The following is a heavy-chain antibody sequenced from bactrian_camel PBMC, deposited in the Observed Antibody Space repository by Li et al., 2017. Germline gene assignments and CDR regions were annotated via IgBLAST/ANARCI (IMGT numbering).Heavy chain of an antibody. CDR2: VPYDGSPT. CDR3: AAQRSQYCGNGWKHADEYRD. CDR1: IMSDDVSYDKYC. Sequence: HVQLVESGGDSVQTGGSLRPSCVASIMSDDVSYDKYCFNWFRQAPEKEREGVAAVPYDGSPTYYANSVRGRFTLSRDIGKSVFYLQMHGLRPEDTAMYYCAAQRSQYCGNGWKHADEYRDWGQGTQVTVS. J-gene: IGHJ4*01. D-gene: IGHD1*01. V-gene: IGHV3S6*01.